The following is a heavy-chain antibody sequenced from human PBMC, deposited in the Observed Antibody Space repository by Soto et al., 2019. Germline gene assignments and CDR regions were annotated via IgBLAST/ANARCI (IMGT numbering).Heavy chain of an antibody. Sequence: ASETLSLTCNFSGASITISYWSWIRQPPGKGLEWIAYIHHRGTANYNPSLQSRVTTSVDTSKNQVSLKMSSVTAADTATYFCARTPYRLALGPVLCYFDEWGQGTMVTVPQ. CDR2: IHHRGTA. J-gene: IGHJ4*02. CDR3: ARTPYRLALGPVLCYFDE. CDR1: GASITISY. D-gene: IGHD3-16*01. V-gene: IGHV4-59*01.